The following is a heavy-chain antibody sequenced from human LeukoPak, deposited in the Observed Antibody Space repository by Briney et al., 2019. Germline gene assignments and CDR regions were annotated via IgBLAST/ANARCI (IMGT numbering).Heavy chain of an antibody. V-gene: IGHV4-4*09. D-gene: IGHD5-24*01. Sequence: SETLSLTCTVSGASMNNYYWSWIRQPPGKGLQWIGYIYSSGTTNYSPSLKSRVTISISTSKNQFSLNLSSVTAADTAVYYCARRRDGYNADFDYWGQGTLVTVSS. CDR1: GASMNNYY. CDR3: ARRRDGYNADFDY. CDR2: IYSSGTT. J-gene: IGHJ4*02.